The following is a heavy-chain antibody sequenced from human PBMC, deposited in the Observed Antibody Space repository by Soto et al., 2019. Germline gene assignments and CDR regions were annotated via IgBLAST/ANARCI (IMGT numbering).Heavy chain of an antibody. J-gene: IGHJ4*02. CDR1: GYTFTSYA. D-gene: IGHD5-18*01. CDR2: INAGNGNT. CDR3: ARGSGYSYGYPTAY. Sequence: QVQLVQSGAEVKKPGASVKVSCKASGYTFTSYAMHWVRQAPGQRLEWMGWINAGNGNTKYSQKFQGRVTITRDTSASAAYMELSSLRSEDTAVYYCARGSGYSYGYPTAYWGQGTLVTVSS. V-gene: IGHV1-3*01.